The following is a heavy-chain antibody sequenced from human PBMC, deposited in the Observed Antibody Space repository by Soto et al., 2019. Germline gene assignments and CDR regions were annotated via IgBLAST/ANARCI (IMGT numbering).Heavy chain of an antibody. D-gene: IGHD6-6*01. J-gene: IGHJ6*02. CDR2: NYYSGIT. CDR1: GGSISSGGYY. V-gene: IGHV4-31*03. CDR3: ARGSSIAGLYYGMDV. Sequence: QVQLQESGPGLVKPSQTLSLTCTVSGGSISSGGYYWTWIRQHPGKGLEWIGYNYYSGITYYNPSPKRRVTISPDTSKNQFSLKLSSVTAADTAVYYCARGSSIAGLYYGMDVWGQGTTVTVSS.